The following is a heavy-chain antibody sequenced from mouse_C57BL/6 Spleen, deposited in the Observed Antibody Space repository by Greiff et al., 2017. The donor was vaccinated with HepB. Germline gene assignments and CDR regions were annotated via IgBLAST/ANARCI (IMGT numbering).Heavy chain of an antibody. V-gene: IGHV1-82*01. CDR2: IYPGDGDT. D-gene: IGHD3-2*02. CDR3: ARGRDSSAWFAY. Sequence: VKVVESGPELVKPGASVKISCKASGYAFSSSWMNWVKQRPGKGLEWIGRIYPGDGDTNYNGKFKGKATLTADKSSSTAYMQLSSLTSEDSAVYFCARGRDSSAWFAYWGQGTLVTVSA. CDR1: GYAFSSSW. J-gene: IGHJ3*01.